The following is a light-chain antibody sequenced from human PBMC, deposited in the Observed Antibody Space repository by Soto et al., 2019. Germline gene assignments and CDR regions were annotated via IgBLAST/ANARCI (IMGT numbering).Light chain of an antibody. Sequence: QSVLTQPASVSGSPGQSNTISCTGTISDVGDYNSVSWYQHHPDKAPKLMIYEVRNRPSGVSNRFSGSKSGNTASLTISGLQAEDEADYYCSSYTSSNSLVFGGGTKLTVL. V-gene: IGLV2-14*01. J-gene: IGLJ2*01. CDR3: SSYTSSNSLV. CDR1: ISDVGDYNS. CDR2: EVR.